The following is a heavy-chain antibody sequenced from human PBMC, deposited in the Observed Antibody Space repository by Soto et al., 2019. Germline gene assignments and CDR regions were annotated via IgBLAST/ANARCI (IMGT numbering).Heavy chain of an antibody. J-gene: IGHJ6*02. Sequence: SETLSLTCTVSGGSIISYYWIFIRHTPLKWLEWIVYIYYTGSTNYNPSLKGRVTMSVDTSRDQVSLRLRSVTRADTAVYYCARDQYDFRSGSYYYAMEVWGQGTKVTVSS. CDR1: GGSIISYY. CDR2: IYYTGST. D-gene: IGHD3-3*01. CDR3: ARDQYDFRSGSYYYAMEV. V-gene: IGHV4-59*01.